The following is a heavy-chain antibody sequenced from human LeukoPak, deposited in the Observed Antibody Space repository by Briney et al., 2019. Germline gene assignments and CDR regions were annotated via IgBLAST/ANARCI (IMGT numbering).Heavy chain of an antibody. V-gene: IGHV4-39*01. CDR3: AGLTGTTWDY. CDR2: IYYSGTT. J-gene: IGHJ4*02. CDR1: GGSISNSNYY. Sequence: SETLSLTCTVSGGSISNSNYYWGWIRQPPGKGLEWIGSIYYSGTTYYSPSLKSRVTISVDTSKNQFSLKLNSVTATDTAVFYCAGLTGTTWDYWGQGTLVTVSS. D-gene: IGHD1-20*01.